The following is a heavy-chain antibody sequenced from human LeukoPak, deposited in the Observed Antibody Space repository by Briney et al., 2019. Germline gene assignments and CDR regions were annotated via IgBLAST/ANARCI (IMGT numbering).Heavy chain of an antibody. V-gene: IGHV4-59*02. CDR3: ARATPYYDFWSGYYKGSWFDP. D-gene: IGHD3-3*01. Sequence: SETLSLTCTVSGGSVSSYYWSWIRQPPGKGLEWIGYIYYSGSTNYNPSLKSPVTMSVDTSKNQFSLKLSSVTAADTAVYYCARATPYYDFWSGYYKGSWFDPWGQGTLVTVSS. CDR2: IYYSGST. J-gene: IGHJ5*02. CDR1: GGSVSSYY.